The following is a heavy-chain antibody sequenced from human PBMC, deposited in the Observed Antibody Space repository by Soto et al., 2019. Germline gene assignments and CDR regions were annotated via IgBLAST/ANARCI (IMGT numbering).Heavy chain of an antibody. CDR3: ASVNILTGYYLDN. CDR2: IYYSGGT. J-gene: IGHJ4*02. Sequence: SETLSHTWTVAGGSISSSSFFCGWIRQPPGKGLEWIGSIYYSGGTYYNPSLKSRVTISVDTSKNQFSLKLSSVTAADTAVYSCASVNILTGYYLDNCGQGPLVTVSS. V-gene: IGHV4-39*01. D-gene: IGHD3-9*01. CDR1: GGSISSSSFF.